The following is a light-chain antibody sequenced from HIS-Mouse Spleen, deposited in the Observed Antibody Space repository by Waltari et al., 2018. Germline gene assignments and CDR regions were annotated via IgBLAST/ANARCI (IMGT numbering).Light chain of an antibody. CDR2: KAS. J-gene: IGKJ3*01. CDR1: QSISSW. Sequence: DIQMTQSPSTLSASVGDRVTITCRASQSISSWLAWYQQKPGKAPKLLIYKASSLESGVPSRFSGSGSGTEFTLTISSLQPDDFATYYCQQYNSYIFTFDPGTKVDIK. V-gene: IGKV1-5*03. CDR3: QQYNSYIFT.